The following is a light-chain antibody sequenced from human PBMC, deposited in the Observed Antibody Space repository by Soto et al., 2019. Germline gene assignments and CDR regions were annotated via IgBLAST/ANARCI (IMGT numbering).Light chain of an antibody. CDR3: QQYHTSSIT. J-gene: IGKJ5*01. Sequence: DIQMTQSPSTLSASVGGRATITCRASQTISSWLAWYKQKPGKAPNIMSYDASTLERGVPSRFRGTGSGTEFTLTIDRLKPDDFATYYCQQYHTSSITFGQGTRLEIK. V-gene: IGKV1-5*01. CDR1: QTISSW. CDR2: DAS.